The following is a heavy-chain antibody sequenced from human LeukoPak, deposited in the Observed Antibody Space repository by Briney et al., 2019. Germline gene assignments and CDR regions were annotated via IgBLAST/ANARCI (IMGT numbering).Heavy chain of an antibody. D-gene: IGHD3-9*01. CDR3: ARDSRNYDILTGYYTLAV. CDR2: INNGGSTK. V-gene: IGHV3-48*03. J-gene: IGHJ6*04. Sequence: PGGSLRLSCAASGFTFSSYEMNWVRQAPGKGLEWVSYINNGGSTKHYADSVKGRFTVSRDNAKNSLYLQMNSLRAEDTAVYYCARDSRNYDILTGYYTLAVWGKGTTVTISS. CDR1: GFTFSSYE.